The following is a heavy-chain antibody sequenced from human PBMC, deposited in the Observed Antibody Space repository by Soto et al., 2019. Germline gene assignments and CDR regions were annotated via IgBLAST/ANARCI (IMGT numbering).Heavy chain of an antibody. CDR2: LSGDGTTT. CDR1: GFTFSSFG. CDR3: AKDITFDSSAYNY. J-gene: IGHJ4*02. V-gene: IGHV3-23*01. Sequence: EVQLLESGGGLVQPGGSLRLSCTASGFTFSSFGMSWVRQAPGKGLEWVSSLSGDGTTTYYVDSVKGRFTISRDNSKNTLSLQMNSPTTEDTAVYYCAKDITFDSSAYNYWGQGILVTVSS. D-gene: IGHD3-22*01.